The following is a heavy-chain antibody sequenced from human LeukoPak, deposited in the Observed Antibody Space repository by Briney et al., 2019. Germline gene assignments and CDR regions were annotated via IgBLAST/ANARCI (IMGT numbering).Heavy chain of an antibody. Sequence: SETLSLTCSVSGGSISGYYWTWVRQPPGKGLGWIGQIHYSGRADYNPSLKSRITVSVDTSRNQISLKLSSVTAADTAIYYCVRFGVNYDMDVWGQGTTVTVFS. CDR1: GGSISGYY. CDR2: IHYSGRA. J-gene: IGHJ6*02. D-gene: IGHD3-16*01. V-gene: IGHV4-59*01. CDR3: VRFGVNYDMDV.